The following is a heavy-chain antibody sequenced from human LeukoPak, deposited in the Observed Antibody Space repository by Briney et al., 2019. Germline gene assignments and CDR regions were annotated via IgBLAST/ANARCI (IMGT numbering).Heavy chain of an antibody. J-gene: IGHJ4*02. Sequence: GGSLRLSCAASGFTFRAYGMHWVRQAPGKGLEWVAIVSSDGNNKYYADSVKGRFTISRDNSKNTFYLQMNSLRAEDTAVYYCARARGGTSLDYWGQGTLVTVSS. CDR3: ARARGGTSLDY. D-gene: IGHD3-10*01. V-gene: IGHV3-30*03. CDR1: GFTFRAYG. CDR2: VSSDGNNK.